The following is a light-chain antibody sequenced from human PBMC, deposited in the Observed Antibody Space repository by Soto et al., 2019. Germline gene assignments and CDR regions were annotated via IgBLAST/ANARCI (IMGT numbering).Light chain of an antibody. Sequence: QSALTQPPSASGSLGQSVTISCTGTSSDIGTYNYVSWYQQHPGKAPKVIMYEVSKWPSGVPDRFSGSKSGNTASLTVSGLQAEDEADYYCASYAGSNNLVFGGGTKLTVL. CDR1: SSDIGTYNY. CDR2: EVS. J-gene: IGLJ2*01. V-gene: IGLV2-8*01. CDR3: ASYAGSNNLV.